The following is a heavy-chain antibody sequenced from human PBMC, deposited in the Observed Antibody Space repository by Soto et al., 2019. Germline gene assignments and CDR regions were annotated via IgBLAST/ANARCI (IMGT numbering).Heavy chain of an antibody. CDR2: IKSKIDGGTT. CDR1: GITFSNAW. J-gene: IGHJ4*02. D-gene: IGHD6-6*01. V-gene: IGHV3-15*01. Sequence: EVQLVESGGGLVKPGGSLRVSCAASGITFSNAWMTWVRQSPGKGREWVGRIKSKIDGGTTDYGVPVKGRFTISRDDSKNTLYLQMNSLKTEDTAVYYCTTGRYSSSLYFDSWGQGTLVTVSS. CDR3: TTGRYSSSLYFDS.